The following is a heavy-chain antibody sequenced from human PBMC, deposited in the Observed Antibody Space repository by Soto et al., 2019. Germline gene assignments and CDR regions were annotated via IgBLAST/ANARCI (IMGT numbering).Heavy chain of an antibody. V-gene: IGHV4-31*03. CDR3: ARDTSGGWYPAADVFDI. CDR2: IYYTGSA. D-gene: IGHD6-13*01. J-gene: IGHJ3*02. Sequence: QLQLQQSGPGLVQPSQTLSLTCTVSDGTIASGGYLWNWIRQHPGKGLEWIGYIYYTGSAAYNPSLKSRVTIALDASKSQFSLKLSSVTAADTAVYYCARDTSGGWYPAADVFDIWGQGTMVTVSS. CDR1: DGTIASGGYL.